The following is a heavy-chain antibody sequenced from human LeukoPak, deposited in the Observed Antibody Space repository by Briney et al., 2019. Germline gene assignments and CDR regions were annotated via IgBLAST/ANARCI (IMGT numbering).Heavy chain of an antibody. CDR1: GGSISSYY. D-gene: IGHD3-3*01. Sequence: SGTLSLTCTVSGGSISSYYWSWIRQPPGKGLEWIGYIYYSGSTNYNPSLKSRVTISVDTSKNQFSLKLSSVTAADTAVYYCARAGYYDFWSGLNWFDPWGQGTLVTVSS. J-gene: IGHJ5*02. V-gene: IGHV4-59*12. CDR3: ARAGYYDFWSGLNWFDP. CDR2: IYYSGST.